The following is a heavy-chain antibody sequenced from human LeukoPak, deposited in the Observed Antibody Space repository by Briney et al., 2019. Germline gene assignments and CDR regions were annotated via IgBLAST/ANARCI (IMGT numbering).Heavy chain of an antibody. V-gene: IGHV3-64*01. CDR1: GFTFSNYA. D-gene: IGHD6-19*01. CDR2: ISTNGGST. J-gene: IGHJ6*03. Sequence: GGSLRLSCAASGFTFSNYAMHWVRQAPGKGLEYVSAISTNGGSTYYANSVKGRFIISRDNSKNTLYLQMGSLRAEDTAVYYCARDRHQWRETDYYYYYMDVWGKGTTVTISS. CDR3: ARDRHQWRETDYYYYYMDV.